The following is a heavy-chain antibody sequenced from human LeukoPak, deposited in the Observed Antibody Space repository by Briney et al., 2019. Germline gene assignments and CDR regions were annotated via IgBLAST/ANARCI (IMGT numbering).Heavy chain of an antibody. Sequence: GALRLSCAASGFTFSSYAMSWVRQAPGKGLEWVSAISGSGGSTYYADSVKGRFTISRDNSKNTLYLQMNSLRAEDTAVYYCAKDKGYSSSWYADSGYWGQGTLVTVSS. J-gene: IGHJ4*02. CDR3: AKDKGYSSSWYADSGY. D-gene: IGHD6-13*01. CDR1: GFTFSSYA. CDR2: ISGSGGST. V-gene: IGHV3-23*01.